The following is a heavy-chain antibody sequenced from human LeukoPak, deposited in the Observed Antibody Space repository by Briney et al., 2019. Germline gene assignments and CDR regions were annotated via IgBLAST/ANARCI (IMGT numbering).Heavy chain of an antibody. J-gene: IGHJ6*02. CDR3: ARHGDGFYYGMDV. D-gene: IGHD4-17*01. Sequence: PGVSLRLSCAASEFTFSRYSMNWFRQAPGEGREWVSSISSGGHDIYYADSVKGRFTISRDNAKNSLDLQMNSLRVEDTAVYYCARHGDGFYYGMDVWGQGTTVTVS. V-gene: IGHV3-21*01. CDR2: ISSGGHDI. CDR1: EFTFSRYS.